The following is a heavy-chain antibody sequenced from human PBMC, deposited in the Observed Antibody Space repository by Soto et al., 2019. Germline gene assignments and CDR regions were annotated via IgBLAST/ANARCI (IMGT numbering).Heavy chain of an antibody. CDR2: IIPIFGTA. J-gene: IGHJ4*02. Sequence: ASVKVSCKASGGTFSSYAISWVRQAPGQGLEWMGGIIPIFGTANYAQKFQGRVTITADESTSTAYMELSSLRSEDTVVYYCARERPGIAVAGTRGFDYWGQGTLVTVSS. CDR3: ARERPGIAVAGTRGFDY. V-gene: IGHV1-69*13. CDR1: GGTFSSYA. D-gene: IGHD6-19*01.